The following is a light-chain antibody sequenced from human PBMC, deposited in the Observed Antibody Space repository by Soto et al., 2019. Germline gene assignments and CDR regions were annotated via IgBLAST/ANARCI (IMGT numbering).Light chain of an antibody. CDR3: KSFTSTYVYV. CDR1: SRDVGGYNY. CDR2: DVN. Sequence: QSALTQPASVSGSPGQSITISCTGTSRDVGGYNYVSWYQQHPGKAPKLMIYDVNNRPSGVSNRFSGSKSGSTASLTISGLQADDEAYYYCKSFTSTYVYVFGTGTKVTVL. V-gene: IGLV2-14*01. J-gene: IGLJ1*01.